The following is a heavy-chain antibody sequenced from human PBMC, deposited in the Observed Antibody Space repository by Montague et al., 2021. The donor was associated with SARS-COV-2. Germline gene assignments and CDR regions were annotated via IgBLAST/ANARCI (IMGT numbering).Heavy chain of an antibody. CDR2: ISYDGSNK. J-gene: IGHJ6*02. CDR1: GFTFSSYA. Sequence: SRRLSLSASGFTFSSYAMHWVRQAPGKGLEWVTIISYDGSNKYYADSVKGRFTISRDNSKNTLYLQMNSLRAEDTAVYYYARGGVDYGMDVWGQGTTVTVSS. CDR3: ARGGVDYGMDV. V-gene: IGHV3-30-3*01. D-gene: IGHD3-10*01.